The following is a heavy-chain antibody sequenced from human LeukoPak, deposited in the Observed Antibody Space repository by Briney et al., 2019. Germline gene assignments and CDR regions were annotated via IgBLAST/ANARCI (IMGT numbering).Heavy chain of an antibody. D-gene: IGHD6-13*01. J-gene: IGHJ4*02. Sequence: GGSLRLSCAASGFTFVSYTMNWVRQAPGKGLEWVSGISVSGTSTYYADAVKGRFTISRDNSKNTLYLQMNSLRAEDTAVYYCARRTNSWPNFDYWGQGTLVTVSS. CDR1: GFTFVSYT. CDR2: ISVSGTST. V-gene: IGHV3-23*01. CDR3: ARRTNSWPNFDY.